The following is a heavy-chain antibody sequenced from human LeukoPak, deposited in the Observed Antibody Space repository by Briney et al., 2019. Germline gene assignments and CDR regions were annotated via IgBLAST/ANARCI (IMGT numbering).Heavy chain of an antibody. CDR3: AEPLLGNLHDAFDI. D-gene: IGHD1-14*01. V-gene: IGHV3-9*01. Sequence: PGRSPRLSCAASGFTFDDYAMHWVRQAPGKGLEWVSGISWNSGSLGYADSVKGRFTISRDNAKNSLYLQMNSLRAEDTALYYCAEPLLGNLHDAFDIWGQGTMVTVSS. CDR2: ISWNSGSL. CDR1: GFTFDDYA. J-gene: IGHJ3*02.